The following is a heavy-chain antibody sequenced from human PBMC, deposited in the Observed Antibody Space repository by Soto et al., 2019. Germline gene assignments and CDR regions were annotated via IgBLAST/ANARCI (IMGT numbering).Heavy chain of an antibody. CDR2: IYHSGST. CDR1: GGAISGGGYS. J-gene: IGHJ6*02. CDR3: ARRRGFPYYYGMDV. V-gene: IGHV4-30-2*01. Sequence: TSETVSLTCAVAGGAISGGGYSWSWIRQPPGKGLEWIGYIYHSGSTYYNPSLKSRVTISVDRSKNQFSLKLSSVTAADTAVYYCARRRGFPYYYGMDVWGQGTTVTVS. D-gene: IGHD5-12*01.